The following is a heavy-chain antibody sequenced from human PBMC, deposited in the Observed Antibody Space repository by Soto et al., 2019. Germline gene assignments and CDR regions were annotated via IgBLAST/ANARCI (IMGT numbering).Heavy chain of an antibody. CDR1: GGSISSSSYY. CDR2: IYYSGST. CDR3: ARLVPRDGYTLAY. J-gene: IGHJ4*02. V-gene: IGHV4-39*01. Sequence: SETLSLTCTVSGGSISSSSYYWGWIRQPPGKWLEWIGSIYYSGSTYYNPSLKSRVTISVDTSKNQFSLKLSSVTAADTAVYYCARLVPRDGYTLAYWSRGTLVTVSS. D-gene: IGHD5-12*01.